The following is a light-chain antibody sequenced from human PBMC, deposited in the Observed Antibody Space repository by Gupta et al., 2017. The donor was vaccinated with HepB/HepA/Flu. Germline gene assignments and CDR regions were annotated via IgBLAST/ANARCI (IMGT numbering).Light chain of an antibody. V-gene: IGKV4-1*01. CDR1: QSVLYSSNNKNY. CDR2: WAS. J-gene: IGKJ1*01. Sequence: DIVMTQSPDSLAVSLGERATINCKSSQSVLYSSNNKNYLAWYQQKPGQPPKLLIYWASTRESGVPDRFSGSGSGTDFTLTSSSLQAEDVAVYYFQQDYSTWTFGQGTKVEIK. CDR3: QQDYSTWT.